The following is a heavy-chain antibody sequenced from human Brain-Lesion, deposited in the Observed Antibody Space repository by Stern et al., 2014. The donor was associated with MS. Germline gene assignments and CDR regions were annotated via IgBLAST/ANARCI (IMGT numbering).Heavy chain of an antibody. Sequence: VQLLQSGGGVAQPGRSLRLACAPSGLTLSGYAMHWVRQAPGKGLEWVAGTTFDGSKKCYADSVKGRFTISRDKSNNTLYLQVNSLRAEDTAVYYCARENGYYDSSTFPPHFDYWGQGTLVTVSS. V-gene: IGHV3-30*01. CDR3: ARENGYYDSSTFPPHFDY. CDR2: TTFDGSKK. J-gene: IGHJ4*02. CDR1: GLTLSGYA. D-gene: IGHD3-22*01.